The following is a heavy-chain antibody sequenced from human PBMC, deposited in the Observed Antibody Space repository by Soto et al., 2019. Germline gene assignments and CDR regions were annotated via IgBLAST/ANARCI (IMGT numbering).Heavy chain of an antibody. D-gene: IGHD6-19*01. Sequence: SGPTLVNPTQTLTLTCTFSGFSLSTSGMCVSWIRQPPGKALEWLALIDWDDDKYYSTSLKTRLTISKDTSKNQVVLTMTNMDPVDTATYYCARILHSGSYYYGMDVCGQGTTVTVSS. V-gene: IGHV2-70*01. CDR1: GFSLSTSGMC. CDR2: IDWDDDK. J-gene: IGHJ6*02. CDR3: ARILHSGSYYYGMDV.